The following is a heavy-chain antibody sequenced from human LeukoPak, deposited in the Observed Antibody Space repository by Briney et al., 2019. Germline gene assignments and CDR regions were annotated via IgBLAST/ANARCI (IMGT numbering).Heavy chain of an antibody. D-gene: IGHD6-19*01. CDR2: ISYDGNNK. Sequence: GGSLRLSCAASGFTFSNYGMHWVRQAPGKGLEGVAVISYDGNNKYYADSVKGRFTISRDNSKNTLFLQMNCLRADDTAVYYCARDSVAGIPRGMDVWGQGTTVTVSS. CDR1: GFTFSNYG. CDR3: ARDSVAGIPRGMDV. V-gene: IGHV3-30*03. J-gene: IGHJ6*02.